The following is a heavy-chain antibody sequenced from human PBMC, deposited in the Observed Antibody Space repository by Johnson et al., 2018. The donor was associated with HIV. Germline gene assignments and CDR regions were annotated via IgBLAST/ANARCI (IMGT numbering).Heavy chain of an antibody. CDR1: GFTFSSYA. D-gene: IGHD6-6*01. J-gene: IGHJ3*02. Sequence: QVQLVESGGGLVQPGRSLRLSCAVSGFTFSSYAMHWVRQAPGEGLEWVAVISYDGSNKYYADSVKGRFTISRDNSKNTLYLQMNNLRAGDTAVYYCATSISTPPGAFDIWGQGTMVTVSS. V-gene: IGHV3-30*14. CDR3: ATSISTPPGAFDI. CDR2: ISYDGSNK.